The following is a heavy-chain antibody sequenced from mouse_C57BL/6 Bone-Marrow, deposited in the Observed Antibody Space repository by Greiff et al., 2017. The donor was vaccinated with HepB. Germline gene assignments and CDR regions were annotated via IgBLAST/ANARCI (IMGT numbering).Heavy chain of an antibody. Sequence: QVQLQQPGTELVKPGASVKLSCKASGYTFTSYWMHWVKQRPGQGLEWIGNINPSNGGTNYIEKFKSQATLTVDKSSSTADMQLSSLTSEDSAVYYWGGGGRGCAMDYWGQGTSVTVAS. J-gene: IGHJ4*01. CDR3: GGGGRGCAMDY. CDR1: GYTFTSYW. D-gene: IGHD3-2*02. V-gene: IGHV1-53*01. CDR2: INPSNGGT.